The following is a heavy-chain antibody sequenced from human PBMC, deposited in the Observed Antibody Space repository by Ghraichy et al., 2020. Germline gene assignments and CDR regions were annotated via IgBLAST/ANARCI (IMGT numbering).Heavy chain of an antibody. CDR3: ARGRKYQLLRRAYLDV. J-gene: IGHJ6*03. Sequence: SETLSLTCAAHGGSFSDFCWTWIRQPPGEGLEWIGDIHRTGVTNYNPSLKSRVTISLDTSKNQFSLRLTSVTAADTAVYFCARGRKYQLLRRAYLDVWGKGTTVTVSS. CDR1: GGSFSDFC. CDR2: IHRTGVT. D-gene: IGHD2-2*01. V-gene: IGHV4-34*01.